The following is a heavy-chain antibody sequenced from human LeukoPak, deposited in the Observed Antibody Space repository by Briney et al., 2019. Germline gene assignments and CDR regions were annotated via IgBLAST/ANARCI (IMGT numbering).Heavy chain of an antibody. J-gene: IGHJ3*02. V-gene: IGHV4-59*08. CDR3: ASAYRFDAFDI. CDR2: IYYSGST. D-gene: IGHD1-14*01. Sequence: SETLSLTCTVSGGSISSYYWSWIRQPPGKGLEWIGYIYYSGSTNYNPSLKSRVSISVDTSKNQFSLKLSSVTAADTAVYYCASAYRFDAFDIWGQGTMVTVSP. CDR1: GGSISSYY.